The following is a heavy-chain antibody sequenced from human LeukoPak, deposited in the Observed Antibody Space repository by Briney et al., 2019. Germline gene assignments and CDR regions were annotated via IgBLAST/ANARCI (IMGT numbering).Heavy chain of an antibody. CDR2: IRSQIYGGTP. D-gene: IGHD2/OR15-2a*01. CDR3: TRKGSQWDFLVDV. Sequence: PGGSLRLSCTGSGFTFGDYAMTWVRQAPGKGLEWVGFIRSQIYGGTPEYAASVKGRFTISRDNSENSLYLQMDSLTAEDTAVYYCTRKGSQWDFLVDVWGEGTTVTVSS. J-gene: IGHJ6*04. V-gene: IGHV3-49*04. CDR1: GFTFGDYA.